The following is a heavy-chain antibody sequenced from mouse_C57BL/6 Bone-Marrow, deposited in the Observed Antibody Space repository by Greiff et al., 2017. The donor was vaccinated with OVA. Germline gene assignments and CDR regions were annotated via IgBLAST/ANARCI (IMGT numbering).Heavy chain of an antibody. V-gene: IGHV2-2*01. CDR2: IWSGGST. Sequence: QVQLKESGPGLVQPSQSLYITCTVSGFSLTSYGVHWVRQSPGKGLEWLGVIWSGGSTDYNAAFISRLSIRKDNSKSQVFFNMNSLQADDTAIYYCARNIWQVSFYWYFDVWGTGTTVTVSS. D-gene: IGHD1-1*02. J-gene: IGHJ1*03. CDR3: ARNIWQVSFYWYFDV. CDR1: GFSLTSYG.